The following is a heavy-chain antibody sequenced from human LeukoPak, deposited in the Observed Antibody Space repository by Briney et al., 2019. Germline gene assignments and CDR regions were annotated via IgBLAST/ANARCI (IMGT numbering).Heavy chain of an antibody. CDR2: ISSGSSHI. CDR3: ARDDNGNGNPFDL. J-gene: IGHJ4*02. V-gene: IGHV3-21*01. D-gene: IGHD1-20*01. CDR1: GFTFSSYR. Sequence: GGSLRLSCTASGFTFSSYRMNWVRQAPGKGLEWVSSISSGSSHIYYADSVKGRFTISRDNAKNSLYLQMNNLRAEDTAVYYCARDDNGNGNPFDLWGPGTLVAVSS.